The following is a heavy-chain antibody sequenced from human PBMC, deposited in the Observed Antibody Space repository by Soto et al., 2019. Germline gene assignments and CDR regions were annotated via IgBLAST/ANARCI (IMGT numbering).Heavy chain of an antibody. J-gene: IGHJ4*01. CDR2: IVVGSGNT. CDR3: ARVGSYYYASSGYYREFDY. D-gene: IGHD3-22*01. CDR1: GFTFTSSA. Sequence: ASVKVSCKASGFTFTSSAVQWVRQARGQRLEWIGWIVVGSGNTNYAQKLQGRVTMTTDTSTSTAYMELRSLRSDDTAVYYCARVGSYYYASSGYYREFDYWG. V-gene: IGHV1-58*01.